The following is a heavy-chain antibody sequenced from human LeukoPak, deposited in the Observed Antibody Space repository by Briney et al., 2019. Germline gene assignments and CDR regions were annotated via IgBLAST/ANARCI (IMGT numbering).Heavy chain of an antibody. D-gene: IGHD6-19*01. J-gene: IGHJ5*02. CDR2: ISGSGGST. V-gene: IGHV3-23*01. CDR3: AKDHAVAGTNWFDP. Sequence: GGSLRLSCAASGFTFGSYAMSWVRQAPGKGLEWVSAISGSGGSTYYADSVKGRFTISRDNSKNTLYLQMNSLRAEDTAVYYCAKDHAVAGTNWFDPWGQGTLVTVSS. CDR1: GFTFGSYA.